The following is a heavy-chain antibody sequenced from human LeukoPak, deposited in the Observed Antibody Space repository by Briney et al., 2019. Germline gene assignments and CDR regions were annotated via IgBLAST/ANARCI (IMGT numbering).Heavy chain of an antibody. CDR2: IKSKTAGGTT. CDR3: TTRPGYQLLGSSYYYMDV. V-gene: IGHV3-15*07. CDR1: GFNFSNAW. D-gene: IGHD2-2*01. Sequence: GGSLRLSCAVSGFNFSNAWMNWVRQAPGKGLEGVGHIKSKTAGGTTDYSAPVKGRFIVSRDDSKNTLYLQMNSLKTDDTAVYYCTTRPGYQLLGSSYYYMDVWGAGTTVTVSS. J-gene: IGHJ6*03.